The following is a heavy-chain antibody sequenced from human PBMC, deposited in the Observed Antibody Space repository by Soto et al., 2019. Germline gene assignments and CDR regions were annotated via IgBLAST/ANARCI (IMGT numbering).Heavy chain of an antibody. J-gene: IGHJ6*02. V-gene: IGHV3-48*02. CDR1: GFTFSSYN. CDR3: AREMETWDYYGMDV. CDR2: ISSSSSTI. D-gene: IGHD1-26*01. Sequence: EVQLVESGGGLVQPGGSLRLSCAASGFTFSSYNMNWVRQTPGKGLEWVAYISSSSSTIYYAESVKGRFTISRDNAKNSLYLQMNSLRDEDTAVYYCAREMETWDYYGMDVWGQGTTVTVSS.